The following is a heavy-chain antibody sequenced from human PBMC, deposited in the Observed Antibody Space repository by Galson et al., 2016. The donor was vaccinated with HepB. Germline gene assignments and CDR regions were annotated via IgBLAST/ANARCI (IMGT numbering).Heavy chain of an antibody. CDR3: AHRRPGQMVLGFFGDYFDF. J-gene: IGHJ4*02. CDR1: GFSLTPSGEG. CDR2: VYWDDDK. D-gene: IGHD3-10*01. V-gene: IGHV2-5*02. Sequence: PALVKPTQTLTLTCMFSGFSLTPSGEGVGWIRQPPGKALEWLALVYWDDDKRYSPSLKSRLTITKDTSKNQVVLTMTNMDPVDTATYFCAHRRPGQMVLGFFGDYFDFWGQGTLVTVSS.